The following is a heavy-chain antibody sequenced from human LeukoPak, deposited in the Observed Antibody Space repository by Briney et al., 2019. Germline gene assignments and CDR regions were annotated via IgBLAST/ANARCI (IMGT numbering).Heavy chain of an antibody. Sequence: SQTLSLTCAISGDSVSSNSAAWNRIGQSPSRGLEWLGRTYYRSKWYNDYAVSVKSRITINPDTSKNQFSLQLNSVTPEDTAVYYCARDPHCSGGSCYSGIHNWFDPWGQGTLVTVSS. CDR2: TYYRSKWYN. J-gene: IGHJ5*02. V-gene: IGHV6-1*01. CDR3: ARDPHCSGGSCYSGIHNWFDP. CDR1: GDSVSSNSAA. D-gene: IGHD2-15*01.